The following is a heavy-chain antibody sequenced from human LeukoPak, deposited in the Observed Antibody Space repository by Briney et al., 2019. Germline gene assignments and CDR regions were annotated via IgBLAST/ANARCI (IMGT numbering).Heavy chain of an antibody. CDR1: GGSISSYY. CDR2: FYTSGNT. D-gene: IGHD2-2*01. V-gene: IGHV4-4*07. J-gene: IGHJ4*02. Sequence: SETLSLTCTVSGGSISSYYWTWIRQPAGKGLEWIGRFYTSGNTKYNPSLKSRVTISVDTSKNRFSLKLSSVTAADTAVYYCARGDCSSTSCSFDYWGQGTLVTVSS. CDR3: ARGDCSSTSCSFDY.